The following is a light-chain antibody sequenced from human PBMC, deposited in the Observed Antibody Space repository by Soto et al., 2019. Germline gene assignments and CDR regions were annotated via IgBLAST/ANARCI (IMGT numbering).Light chain of an antibody. J-gene: IGKJ1*01. CDR3: QHRECTSRS. V-gene: IGKV1-39*01. CDR2: AAY. Sequence: DIQMTQSPSSLSASVGDRVTITCRASQSIRSYLNWYQQKPGKAPKLLIYAAYSLQSGVPSKFSGRGSGTDFTLTISSLQTEDLGTYDTQHRECTSRSFGKGTKVEIK. CDR1: QSIRSY.